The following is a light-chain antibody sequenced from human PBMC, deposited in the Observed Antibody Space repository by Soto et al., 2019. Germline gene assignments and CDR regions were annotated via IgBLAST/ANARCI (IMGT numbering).Light chain of an antibody. J-gene: IGLJ2*01. CDR1: SGDVGGYNY. CDR2: EVS. CDR3: QVWDSSSDHVV. Sequence: QSALTQPPSVSGSPGQSVTISCSGTSGDVGGYNYVSWYQQHPGTAPKLVIYEVSERPSAVPDRFSGSKSGNTATLTISRVEAGDEADYYCQVWDSSSDHVVFGGGTKLTVL. V-gene: IGLV2-8*01.